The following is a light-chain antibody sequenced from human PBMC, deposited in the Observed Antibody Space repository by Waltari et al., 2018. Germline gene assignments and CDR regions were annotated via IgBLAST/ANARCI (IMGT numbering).Light chain of an antibody. J-gene: IGKJ2*01. V-gene: IGKV2D-29*02. CDR2: VIS. Sequence: DIVMTQTPLSLSVTPGQPASIYCTSSKNLLSGDGRTYLFWFVQKPGQSPQLLISVISYRFSGVPARFCGRGSGTYSTLRISRVAAEDVGIYYCMQAMQVPYTFGQGTKLEIK. CDR1: KNLLSGDGRTY. CDR3: MQAMQVPYT.